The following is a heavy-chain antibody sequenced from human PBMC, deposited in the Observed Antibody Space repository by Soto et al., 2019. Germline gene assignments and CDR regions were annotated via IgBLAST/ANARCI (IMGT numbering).Heavy chain of an antibody. Sequence: KTSETLSLTCTVSGGSVSSATYYWSWIRQPPGKGLEWIGYIHNTGSTNSNPSLKSRVTLSVDTSKDQFSLTLSSVTAADTALYYCARVWAHFGGDWYLDYWGQGTRVTVSS. CDR2: IHNTGST. J-gene: IGHJ4*02. CDR1: GGSVSSATYY. CDR3: ARVWAHFGGDWYLDY. D-gene: IGHD2-21*02. V-gene: IGHV4-61*01.